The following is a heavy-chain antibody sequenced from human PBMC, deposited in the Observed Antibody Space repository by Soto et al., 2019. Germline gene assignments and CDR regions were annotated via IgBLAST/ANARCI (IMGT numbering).Heavy chain of an antibody. Sequence: GGSLRLSCAASGLTVSGNYMSWIRQAPGKGLEWVSVIYSGGSTYYADSVKGRFTISRDNSKDTLYLQMNSLRAEDTAVYYCARDQNCGGDCDYYYYGMDVWGQGTTVTVSS. D-gene: IGHD2-21*02. J-gene: IGHJ6*02. CDR2: IYSGGST. CDR3: ARDQNCGGDCDYYYYGMDV. CDR1: GLTVSGNY. V-gene: IGHV3-66*01.